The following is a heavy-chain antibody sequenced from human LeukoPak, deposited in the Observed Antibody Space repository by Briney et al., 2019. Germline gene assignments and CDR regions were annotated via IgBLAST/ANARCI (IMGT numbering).Heavy chain of an antibody. Sequence: GGSLRLSCAASGFTFSSYAMSWVRQAPGKGLEWVSAISGRGGSTFYADSVKGRFTISRDNSKNTLSLQMNSLRAEDTAVYFCAKGEEDFDYWGQGTLVTVSS. J-gene: IGHJ4*02. CDR1: GFTFSSYA. V-gene: IGHV3-23*01. CDR3: AKGEEDFDY. D-gene: IGHD1-26*01. CDR2: ISGRGGST.